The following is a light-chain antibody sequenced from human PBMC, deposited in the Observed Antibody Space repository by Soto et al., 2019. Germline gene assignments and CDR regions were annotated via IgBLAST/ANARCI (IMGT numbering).Light chain of an antibody. V-gene: IGKV1-8*01. CDR1: QEISPF. CDR2: ASS. CDR3: QQYYQYPRT. Sequence: AIRVIQSPSSISASTGDRVTITCRASQEISPFLACYQQRPGKAPNLLLYASSTLKSGVPSRFSGSGSGTDFTLTISNLQSEDSATYFCQQYYQYPRTFGQGTKVEIK. J-gene: IGKJ1*01.